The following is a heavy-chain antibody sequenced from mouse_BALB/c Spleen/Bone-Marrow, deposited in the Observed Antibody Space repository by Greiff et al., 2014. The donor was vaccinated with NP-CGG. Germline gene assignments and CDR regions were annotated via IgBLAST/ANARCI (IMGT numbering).Heavy chain of an antibody. V-gene: IGHV1-14*01. D-gene: IGHD3-1*01. CDR1: GYTFTSYV. CDR2: SNPYNDGT. Sequence: EVQLQQSGPELVKPGTSVKVSCKASGYTFTSYVMHWVKQKPGQGLEWIGDSNPYNDGTKYNEKFKGKATLTSDKSSSTAYMQLSSQPSDESAVYYGVKLSESGLPWDFAYWGQGTPVTVSA. CDR3: VKLSESGLPWDFAY. J-gene: IGHJ3*01.